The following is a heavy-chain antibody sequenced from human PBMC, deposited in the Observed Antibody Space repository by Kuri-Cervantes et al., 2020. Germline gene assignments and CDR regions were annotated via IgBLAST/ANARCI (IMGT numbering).Heavy chain of an antibody. CDR3: ARGALRRIAAAGTGDWFDP. CDR2: IYHSGST. J-gene: IGHJ5*02. V-gene: IGHV4-30-2*01. CDR1: GGSISSGGYS. D-gene: IGHD6-13*01. Sequence: SETLSLTCAVSGGSISSGGYSWSWIRQPPGKGLEWIGYIYHSGSTYYNPSLKSRVTISVDKSKDQFSLKLSSVTAADAAVYSCARGALRRIAAAGTGDWFDPWGQGTLVTVSS.